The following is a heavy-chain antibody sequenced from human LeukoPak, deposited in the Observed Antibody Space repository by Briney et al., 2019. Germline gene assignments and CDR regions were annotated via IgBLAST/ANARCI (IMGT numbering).Heavy chain of an antibody. V-gene: IGHV3-30*02. Sequence: AGRSLRVSCVASAFTFRNFGVQWVRQAPDKGLEWVAYIEHDVSGAYYPESVRGRFSLSRDDSKTAVSLQMNSLRAENTALYYCVKGVVPGRTGAGPGSWGQGTLVTVSS. CDR3: VKGVVPGRTGAGPGS. CDR2: IEHDVSGA. J-gene: IGHJ5*02. CDR1: AFTFRNFG. D-gene: IGHD6-13*01.